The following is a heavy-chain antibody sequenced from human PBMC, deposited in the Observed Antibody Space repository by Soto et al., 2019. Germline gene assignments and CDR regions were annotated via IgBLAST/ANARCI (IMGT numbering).Heavy chain of an antibody. D-gene: IGHD4-4*01. CDR3: ARVTVTDYYYYYGMDV. CDR2: IDWDDDK. CDR1: GFSLSTSGMC. J-gene: IGHJ6*02. Sequence: SGPTLVNPTQTLTLTCTFSGFSLSTSGMCVSWIRQPPGKALEWLALIDWDDDKYYSTSLKTRLTISKDTSKNQVVLTMTNMDPVDTATYYCARVTVTDYYYYYGMDVWGQGTTVTVS. V-gene: IGHV2-70*01.